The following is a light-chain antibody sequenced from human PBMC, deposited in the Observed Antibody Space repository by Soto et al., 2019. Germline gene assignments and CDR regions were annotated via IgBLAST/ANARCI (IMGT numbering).Light chain of an antibody. CDR3: QTWGTGIWV. CDR2: LNSDGSH. V-gene: IGLV4-69*01. J-gene: IGLJ3*02. CDR1: SGHSTYA. Sequence: QSVLTQSPSASASLGASVRLTCTLSSGHSTYAIAWHQQQPEKGPRYLMRLNSDGSHYKGDGIPDRFSGSSSGAERYLTISSLQSEDEADYYCQTWGTGIWVFGGGTKLTVL.